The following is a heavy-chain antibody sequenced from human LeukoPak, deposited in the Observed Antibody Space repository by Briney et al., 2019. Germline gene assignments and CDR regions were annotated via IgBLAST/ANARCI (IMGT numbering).Heavy chain of an antibody. CDR2: IWYDGKNDQ. D-gene: IGHD2-2*01. CDR3: AKDRCSSSTCREAFEI. V-gene: IGHV3-30*02. Sequence: PGGSLRLSCAVSGFTFSRYGMHWIRQAPGKGMEWVAFIWYDGKNDQEYAESVKGRFTISRDNSKNTLYLQMNSLRTEDTAMYYCAKDRCSSSTCREAFEIWGQGTVVTASS. J-gene: IGHJ3*02. CDR1: GFTFSRYG.